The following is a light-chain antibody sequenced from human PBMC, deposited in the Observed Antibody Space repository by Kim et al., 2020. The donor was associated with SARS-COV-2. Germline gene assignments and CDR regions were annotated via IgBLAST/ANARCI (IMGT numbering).Light chain of an antibody. V-gene: IGKV3-15*01. J-gene: IGKJ1*01. CDR2: GAS. CDR3: QQYNNWPPWT. CDR1: QSVNNN. Sequence: EIVMTQSPATLSVSPGERATLSCRASQSVNNNLAWYQQKAGQAPRLLIYGASTRATGIPLRFSGSGSGTEFTLTISSLQSEDFAVYYCQQYNNWPPWTFGQGTKVDIK.